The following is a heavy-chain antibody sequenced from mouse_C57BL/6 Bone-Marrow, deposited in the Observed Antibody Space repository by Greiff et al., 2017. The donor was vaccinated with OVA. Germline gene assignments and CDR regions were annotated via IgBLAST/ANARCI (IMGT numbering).Heavy chain of an antibody. D-gene: IGHD1-1*01. CDR3: ARKRDYYGSSHRYYAMDY. V-gene: IGHV1-42*01. Sequence: EVQLQQSGPELVKPGASVKISCKASGYSFTGYYMNWVKQSPEKSLEWIGEINPSTGGTTYNQKFKAKATLTVDKSSSTAYMQLKSLTSEDSAVYYCARKRDYYGSSHRYYAMDYWGQGTSVTVSS. J-gene: IGHJ4*01. CDR1: GYSFTGYY. CDR2: INPSTGGT.